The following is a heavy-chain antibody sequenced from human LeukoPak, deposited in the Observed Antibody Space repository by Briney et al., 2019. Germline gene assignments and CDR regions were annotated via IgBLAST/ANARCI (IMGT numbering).Heavy chain of an antibody. D-gene: IGHD3-3*01. CDR2: ISSSSSTI. CDR3: ARAGDFSFKD. Sequence: GGSLRLSCAASGFTFSSYAMSWVRQAPGKGLEWVSYISSSSSTISYADSVKGRFTISRDNAENSLYLQMNSQRAEDTAVYYCARAGDFSFKDWGQGTLVTVSS. V-gene: IGHV3-48*01. J-gene: IGHJ4*02. CDR1: GFTFSSYA.